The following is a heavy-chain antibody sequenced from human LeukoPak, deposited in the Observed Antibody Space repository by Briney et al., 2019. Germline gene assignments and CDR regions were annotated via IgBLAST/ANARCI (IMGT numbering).Heavy chain of an antibody. CDR1: GFTFGGYG. Sequence: TGGSLRLSCAGSGFTFGGYGMHWFRQTPGKGLEWVAVIAYDGSRAFYADSVKGRFTISRDNSKNTMSVQMDDLRAEDTVVYYCTRYNNGHFDYWGQGTLVTVSS. D-gene: IGHD1-14*01. J-gene: IGHJ4*02. CDR3: TRYNNGHFDY. V-gene: IGHV3-33*01. CDR2: IAYDGSRA.